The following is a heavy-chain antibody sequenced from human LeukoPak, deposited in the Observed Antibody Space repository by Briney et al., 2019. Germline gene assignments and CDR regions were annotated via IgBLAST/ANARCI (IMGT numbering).Heavy chain of an antibody. CDR2: IYYSGST. J-gene: IGHJ5*02. Sequence: SETLSLTCTVSGGSISSYYWSWIRQPPGKGLEWIGYIYYSGSTKYDPSLKSRVTISVDTSKNQFSLRLSSVTAADTAVYYCARRPTTVTTRNWFDPWGQGTLVTVSS. CDR3: ARRPTTVTTRNWFDP. CDR1: GGSISSYY. V-gene: IGHV4-59*08. D-gene: IGHD4-17*01.